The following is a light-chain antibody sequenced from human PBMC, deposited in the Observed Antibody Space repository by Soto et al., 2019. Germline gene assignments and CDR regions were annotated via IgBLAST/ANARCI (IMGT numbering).Light chain of an antibody. Sequence: QSALTQPPSASGSLGQSVTISCTGTSSDIGTYDYVSWYQQHPGRAPKLIIFEVSKRPLGVPDRSSGSKSGNTASLIVSGLQPDDEAEYHCTSYTGDDFTFVFGTGTKVTVL. CDR2: EVS. V-gene: IGLV2-8*01. J-gene: IGLJ1*01. CDR3: TSYTGDDFTFV. CDR1: SSDIGTYDY.